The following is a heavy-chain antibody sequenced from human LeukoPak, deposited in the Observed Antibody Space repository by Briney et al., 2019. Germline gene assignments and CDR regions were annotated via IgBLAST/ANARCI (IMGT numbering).Heavy chain of an antibody. CDR1: GFTFSSYA. Sequence: GGSLRLSCAASGFTFSSYAMSWVRQAPGKGLEWVSGISWNSGNIGYADSVKGRFTISRDNAKNSLYLQMNSLRAEDTALYYCATTGDRRGDYWGQGTLVTVSS. V-gene: IGHV3-9*01. D-gene: IGHD3-16*01. J-gene: IGHJ4*02. CDR3: ATTGDRRGDY. CDR2: ISWNSGNI.